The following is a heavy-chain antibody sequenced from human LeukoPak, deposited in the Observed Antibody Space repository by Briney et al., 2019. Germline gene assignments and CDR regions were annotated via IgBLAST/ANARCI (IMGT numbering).Heavy chain of an antibody. CDR2: IYYSGST. D-gene: IGHD3-3*01. V-gene: IGHV4-30-4*08. CDR1: GGSISSGDYY. CDR3: ARDTITIFGVVTNWFDP. Sequence: PSETLSLTCTVSGGSISSGDYYWSWIRQPPGKGLEWIGYIYYSGSTYYNPSLKSRVTISVDTSKNQFSLKLSSVTAADTAVYYCARDTITIFGVVTNWFDPWGQGTLVTVSS. J-gene: IGHJ5*02.